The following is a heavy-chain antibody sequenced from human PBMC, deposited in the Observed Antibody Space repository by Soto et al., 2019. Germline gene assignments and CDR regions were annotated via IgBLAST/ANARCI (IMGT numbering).Heavy chain of an antibody. D-gene: IGHD6-19*01. J-gene: IGHJ4*02. CDR2: TYWDGND. CDR1: GTSLSTLGVG. CDR3: AHTTGWLTDY. V-gene: IGHV2-5*02. Sequence: QITLKESGPTLVKPTQTLTLTCTFSGTSLSTLGVGVSWIRQPPGKALECLGLTYWDGNDRYSPSLRSRISIAKDTSNNQVVLTMTNMDPVDTATYCRAHTTGWLTDYWGQGTLVTVSP.